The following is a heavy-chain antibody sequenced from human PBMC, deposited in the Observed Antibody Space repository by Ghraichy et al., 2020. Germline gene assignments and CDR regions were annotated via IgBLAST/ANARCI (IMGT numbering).Heavy chain of an antibody. J-gene: IGHJ4*02. D-gene: IGHD5-18*01. V-gene: IGHV3-23*01. CDR2: ISGSGGST. CDR3: AKDRGYSYGRIR. Sequence: GSLRLSCAASGFTFSSYAMSWVRQAPGKGLEWVSAISGSGGSTYYADSVKGRFTISRDNSKNTLYLQMNSLRAEDTAVYYCAKDRGYSYGRIRWGQGTLVTVSS. CDR1: GFTFSSYA.